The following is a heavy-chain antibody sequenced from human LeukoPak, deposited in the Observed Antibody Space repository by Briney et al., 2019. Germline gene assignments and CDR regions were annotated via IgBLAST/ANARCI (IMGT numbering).Heavy chain of an antibody. Sequence: GGSLRLSCAPSGFTFRNYAMHWVRQAPGKGLEWVAVISYAGSNEHYADSVKGRFTISRDNSKNTLFLQMNSLRAEDTAVYYCARDLPCVKNSGSCYSGWFDPWGQGTLVTVSS. V-gene: IGHV3-30*04. CDR1: GFTFRNYA. D-gene: IGHD2-15*01. J-gene: IGHJ5*02. CDR3: ARDLPCVKNSGSCYSGWFDP. CDR2: ISYAGSNE.